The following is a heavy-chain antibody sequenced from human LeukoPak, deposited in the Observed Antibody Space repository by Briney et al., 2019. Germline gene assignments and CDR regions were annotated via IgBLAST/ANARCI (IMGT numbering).Heavy chain of an antibody. CDR1: GFTFDDYA. D-gene: IGHD4-17*01. V-gene: IGHV3-9*01. Sequence: RSLRLSCAASGFTFDDYAMHWVRQAPGKGLEWVSGISWNSGSIGYADSVKGRFTISRDNAKNSLYLQMNSLRAEDTALYYCASPMTTDAFDIWGQGTMVTVSS. CDR3: ASPMTTDAFDI. J-gene: IGHJ3*02. CDR2: ISWNSGSI.